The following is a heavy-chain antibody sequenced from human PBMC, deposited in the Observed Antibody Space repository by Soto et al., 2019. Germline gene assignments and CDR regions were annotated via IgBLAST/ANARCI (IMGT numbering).Heavy chain of an antibody. CDR2: VKDGGHT. D-gene: IGHD5-12*01. CDR3: ARGQEGVVATH. V-gene: IGHV4-34*01. J-gene: IGHJ4*02. Sequence: QVQLQQWGAGLLKPSETLSLNCAVTGGSLSGYYWSWIRQPPGKGLEWIGEVKDGGHTNYSPSLRGRXTXSXXTSNNQSSPRLNSVTAADTGVYYCARGQEGVVATHWDQGSLVTVSS. CDR1: GGSLSGYY.